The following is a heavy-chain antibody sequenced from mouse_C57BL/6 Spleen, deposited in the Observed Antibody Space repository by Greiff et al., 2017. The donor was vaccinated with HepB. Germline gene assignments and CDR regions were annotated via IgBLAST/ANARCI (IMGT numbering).Heavy chain of an antibody. CDR3: ARNWDKSYFDY. CDR2: IYPSDSET. V-gene: IGHV1-61*01. Sequence: VQLQQPGAELVRPGSSVKLSCKASGYTFTSYWMDWVKQRPGQGLEWIGNIYPSDSETHYNQKFKDKATLTVDKSSSTAYMQLSSLTSEDSAVYYCARNWDKSYFDYWGQGTTLTVSS. J-gene: IGHJ2*01. D-gene: IGHD4-1*01. CDR1: GYTFTSYW.